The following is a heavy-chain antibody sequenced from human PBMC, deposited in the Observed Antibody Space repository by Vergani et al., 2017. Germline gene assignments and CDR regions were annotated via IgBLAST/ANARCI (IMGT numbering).Heavy chain of an antibody. J-gene: IGHJ5*02. CDR3: AKGGTEEGRFLES. V-gene: IGHV3-21*01. D-gene: IGHD3-3*01. CDR2: ISSSSYI. CDR1: GFTFSSYS. Sequence: VQLVESGGGVVQPGRSLRLSCAASGFTFSSYSMNWVRQAPGKGLEWVSSISSSSYIYYADSVKGRFTISRDNSKNTLYLQMNSLRAEDTAVYYCAKGGTEEGRFLESWGQGTLVTVSS.